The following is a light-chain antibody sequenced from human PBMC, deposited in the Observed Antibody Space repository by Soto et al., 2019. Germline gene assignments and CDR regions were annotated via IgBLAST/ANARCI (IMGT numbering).Light chain of an antibody. CDR1: QSVSSY. V-gene: IGKV3-11*01. CDR2: DAS. CDR3: QQRSNWPSMSY. J-gene: IGKJ2*01. Sequence: EIVLTQSPATLSLSPGERATLSCRASQSVSSYLAWYQQKPGQAPRLLIYDASNRATGIPARFSGSGSGTDFTLTISSLEPEDFAVYYCQQRSNWPSMSYFGQGTKLEIK.